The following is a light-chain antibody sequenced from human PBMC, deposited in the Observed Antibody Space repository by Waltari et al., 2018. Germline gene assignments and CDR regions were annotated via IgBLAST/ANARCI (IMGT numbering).Light chain of an antibody. CDR3: AAWDDSLNGRWV. CDR1: ASNIGNNV. Sequence: QSVLTQPPSASGTPGQGVTISCSGGASNIGNNVVNWYQQVPGKAPKLLIYRSDRRPAGVPERFSGSKSGTSASLAISGLQSEDEVDYYCAAWDDSLNGRWVFGGGTKVTVL. V-gene: IGLV1-44*01. CDR2: RSD. J-gene: IGLJ3*02.